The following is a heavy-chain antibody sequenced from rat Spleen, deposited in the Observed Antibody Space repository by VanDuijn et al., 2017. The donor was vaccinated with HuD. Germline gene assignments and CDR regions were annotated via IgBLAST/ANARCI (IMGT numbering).Heavy chain of an antibody. V-gene: IGHV5-20*01. D-gene: IGHD2-5*01. J-gene: IGHJ3*01. Sequence: EVQLVESGGGLVQPGRSLKLSRAASGFTFSDYYMAWVRQAPTKGLEWVASISYDGSSTYYRDSVKGRFTISRNNAISTLYLQMDSLRSEDTATYYCATGAILQWFTYWGQGTLVTVSS. CDR2: ISYDGSST. CDR1: GFTFSDYY. CDR3: ATGAILQWFTY.